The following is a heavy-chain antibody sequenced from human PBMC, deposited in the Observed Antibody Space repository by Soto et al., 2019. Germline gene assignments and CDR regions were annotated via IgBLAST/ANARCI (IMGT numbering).Heavy chain of an antibody. V-gene: IGHV6-1*01. J-gene: IGHJ4*02. D-gene: IGHD2-8*02. CDR3: ARGGAGGGFDL. Sequence: SQTLSLTCAISGYSVSSNTAAWNWIRSSPSRGLEWLGRTYYRSNWRYDYAVSVRSRITVNPDTSKNHFSLQLNSVTPDDTAVYYWARGGAGGGFDLGGQATLATVP. CDR2: TYYRSNWRY. CDR1: GYSVSSNTAA.